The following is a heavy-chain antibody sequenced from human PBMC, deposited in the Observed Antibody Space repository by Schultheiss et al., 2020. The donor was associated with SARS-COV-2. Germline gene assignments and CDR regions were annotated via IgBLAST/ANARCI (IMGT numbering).Heavy chain of an antibody. V-gene: IGHV4-34*01. Sequence: SETLSLTCTVSGGSISSYYWSWIRQPPGKGLEWIGEINHGGSTNYNPSLKSRVTMSVDTSKNQFSLKLSSVTAADAAVYYCARRGFYYGSGTHGNAFDVWGQGTMVTVSS. J-gene: IGHJ3*01. CDR2: INHGGST. D-gene: IGHD3-10*01. CDR3: ARRGFYYGSGTHGNAFDV. CDR1: GGSISSYY.